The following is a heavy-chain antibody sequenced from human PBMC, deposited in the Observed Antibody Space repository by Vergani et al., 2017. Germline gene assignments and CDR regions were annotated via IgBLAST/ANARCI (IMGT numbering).Heavy chain of an antibody. CDR3: ARSTYYYDSSGYFVGNGDDAFDI. CDR2: INTNTGNP. D-gene: IGHD3-22*01. Sequence: QVQLVQSGSELKKPGASVKVSCKASGYTFTSYAMNWVRQAPGQGLAWMGWINTNTGNPTYAQGFTGRFVFSVDTSFSTAYLQISSLKAEDTAVYYCARSTYYYDSSGYFVGNGDDAFDIWGQGTMVTVSS. CDR1: GYTFTSYA. V-gene: IGHV7-4-1*02. J-gene: IGHJ3*02.